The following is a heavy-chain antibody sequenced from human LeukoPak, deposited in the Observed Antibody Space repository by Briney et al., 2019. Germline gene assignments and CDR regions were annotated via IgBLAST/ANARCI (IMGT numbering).Heavy chain of an antibody. CDR2: IIPIFGTA. V-gene: IGHV1-69*05. D-gene: IGHD2-21*02. J-gene: IGHJ4*02. Sequence: GASVKVSCKASGGTFSSYAISWVRQAPGQGLEWMGRIIPIFGTANYAQKFQGRVTITTDESTSTAYMELSSLRSEDTAVYYCARAVLCGGDCYSDFDYWGQGTLVTVSS. CDR1: GGTFSSYA. CDR3: ARAVLCGGDCYSDFDY.